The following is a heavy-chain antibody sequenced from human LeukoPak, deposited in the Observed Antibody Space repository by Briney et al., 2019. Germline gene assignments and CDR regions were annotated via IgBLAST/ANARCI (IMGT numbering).Heavy chain of an antibody. D-gene: IGHD7-27*01. CDR1: GYTLTELS. CDR2: FDPEDGET. CDR3: ATGLTGGRPI. J-gene: IGHJ4*02. Sequence: VASVKASCKVSGYTLTELSMHWVRQAPGKGLEWMGGFDPEDGETIYAQKFQGRVTMTEDTSTDTAYMELSSLRSEDTAVYYCATGLTGGRPIWGQGTLVTVSS. V-gene: IGHV1-24*01.